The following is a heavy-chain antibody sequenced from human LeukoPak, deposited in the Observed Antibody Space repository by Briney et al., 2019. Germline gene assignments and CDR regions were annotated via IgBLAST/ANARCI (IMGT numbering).Heavy chain of an antibody. CDR2: MSAYNGNT. J-gene: IGHJ4*02. V-gene: IGHV1-18*01. D-gene: IGHD4/OR15-4a*01. CDR1: GYTFTSYG. CDR3: ARRAGAYSHPYDY. Sequence: WASVKVSCKASGYTFTSYGISWVRQAPGQGLEWMGWMSAYNGNTHYAQKLQDRVTMSTDTSTSTAYMELRSLRSDDTAVYYCARRAGAYSHPYDYWGQGTLVTVSS.